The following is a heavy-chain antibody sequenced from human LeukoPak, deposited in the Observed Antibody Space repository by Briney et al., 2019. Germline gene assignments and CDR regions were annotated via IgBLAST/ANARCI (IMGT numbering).Heavy chain of an antibody. CDR2: ISSSSRYI. CDR3: ARDWDIFDY. Sequence: GGSLRLSCAASRFILNNAWMSWVRQAPGKGLEWVSSISSSSRYIYYADSMKGRFTISRDNPKNSLYLQMNSLRAEDTAVYYCARDWDIFDYWGQGTLVTVSS. V-gene: IGHV3-21*01. D-gene: IGHD3-3*02. J-gene: IGHJ4*02. CDR1: RFILNNAW.